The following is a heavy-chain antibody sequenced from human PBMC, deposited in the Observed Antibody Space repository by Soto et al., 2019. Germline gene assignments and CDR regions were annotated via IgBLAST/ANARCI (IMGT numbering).Heavy chain of an antibody. Sequence: SETLSLTCTVSGGSVISGSYYWSWSRQPPGKGLEWIGYIYSSGSANYNPSLKSRVTVSVDTSKNQVSLKLSSVTAADTAVYYCARQVRYCSSTTCYARWFDSWGQGTLVTVSS. CDR2: IYSSGSA. CDR1: GGSVISGSYY. V-gene: IGHV4-61*01. CDR3: ARQVRYCSSTTCYARWFDS. J-gene: IGHJ5*01. D-gene: IGHD2-2*01.